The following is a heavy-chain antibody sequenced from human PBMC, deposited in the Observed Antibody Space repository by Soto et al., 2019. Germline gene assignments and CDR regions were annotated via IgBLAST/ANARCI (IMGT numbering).Heavy chain of an antibody. CDR1: GFTFTSSA. CDR2: IVVGSGNT. Sequence: SVKVSCKASGFTFTSSAVQWVRQALGQRLEWIGWIVVGSGNTNYAQKFQERVTITRDMSTSTAYMELSSLRSEDTAVYYCAASASGYSYCDFDYWGQGTLVTISS. J-gene: IGHJ4*02. V-gene: IGHV1-58*01. D-gene: IGHD5-18*01. CDR3: AASASGYSYCDFDY.